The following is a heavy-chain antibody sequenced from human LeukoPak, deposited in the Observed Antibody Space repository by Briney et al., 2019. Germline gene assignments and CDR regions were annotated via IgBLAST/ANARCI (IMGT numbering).Heavy chain of an antibody. CDR1: GFTFSSYS. V-gene: IGHV3-21*01. CDR2: ISSSSSYI. D-gene: IGHD1-26*01. Sequence: GGSLRLSCAASGFTFSSYSMNWVRQAPGKGLEWVSSISSSSSYIYYADSVKGRFTISRDNAKNSLYLQMNSLRAEDTAVYYCATGLVGALSYWGQGTLVTVSS. CDR3: ATGLVGALSY. J-gene: IGHJ4*02.